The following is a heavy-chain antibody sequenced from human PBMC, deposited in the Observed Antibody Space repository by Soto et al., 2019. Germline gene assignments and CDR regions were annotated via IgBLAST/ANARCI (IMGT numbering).Heavy chain of an antibody. CDR1: GFTFSSYG. CDR2: ISYDGSNK. Sequence: QVQLVESGGGVVQPGRSLRLSCAASGFTFSSYGMHWVRQAPGKGLEWVAVISYDGSNKYYADSVKGRFTISRDNSKNTLYLQMNSLRAEDTAVYYCAKSGRSVRDGYCSGGSCYRDAFDIWGQGTMVTVSS. D-gene: IGHD2-15*01. J-gene: IGHJ3*02. CDR3: AKSGRSVRDGYCSGGSCYRDAFDI. V-gene: IGHV3-30*18.